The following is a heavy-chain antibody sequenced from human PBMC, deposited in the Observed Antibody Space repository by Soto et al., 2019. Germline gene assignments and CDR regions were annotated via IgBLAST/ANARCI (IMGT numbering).Heavy chain of an antibody. CDR2: IYHSGST. Sequence: QLQLQESGSGLVKPSQTLSLTCAVSGDSISSGGYSWSWIRQPPGKGLEWIGFIYHSGSTYYNPSLKSGVTLSVDRSKNQFSLKLTSVTAADTAIYYCARGDTVITPFDYWGQGTLVTVSS. V-gene: IGHV4-30-2*01. J-gene: IGHJ4*02. CDR1: GDSISSGGYS. D-gene: IGHD5-18*01. CDR3: ARGDTVITPFDY.